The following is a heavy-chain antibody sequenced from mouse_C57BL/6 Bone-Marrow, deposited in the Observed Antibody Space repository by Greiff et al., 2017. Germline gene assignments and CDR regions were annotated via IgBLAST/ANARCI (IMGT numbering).Heavy chain of an antibody. Sequence: EVQLQQSGAELVRPGASVKLSCTASGFNIKDDYKHWVKQRPEQGLEWIGWIDPENGDTEYASKFQGKATITADTSSNTAYLQLSSLTSEDTAVYYCTTVSMGFPYYYAMDYWGQGTSVTVSS. CDR1: GFNIKDDY. V-gene: IGHV14-4*01. D-gene: IGHD1-1*02. J-gene: IGHJ4*01. CDR2: IDPENGDT. CDR3: TTVSMGFPYYYAMDY.